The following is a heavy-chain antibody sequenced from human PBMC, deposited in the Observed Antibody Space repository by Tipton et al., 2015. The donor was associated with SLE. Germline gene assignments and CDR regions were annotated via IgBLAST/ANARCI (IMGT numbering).Heavy chain of an antibody. Sequence: TLSLTCTVSGGSISSGSYSWSWIRQPPGKGLEWIGYIYYSGSTNYNPSLKSRVTISVDTSKNQFSLKLSSVTAADTAVYYCARGLGFDWFNYWGQGTLVTVSS. J-gene: IGHJ4*02. D-gene: IGHD3-9*01. CDR1: GGSISSGSYS. CDR2: IYYSGST. V-gene: IGHV4-61*01. CDR3: ARGLGFDWFNY.